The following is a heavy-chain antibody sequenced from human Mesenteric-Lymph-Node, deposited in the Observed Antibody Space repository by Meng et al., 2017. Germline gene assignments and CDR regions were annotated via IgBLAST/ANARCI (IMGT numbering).Heavy chain of an antibody. J-gene: IGHJ1*01. D-gene: IGHD3-10*01. CDR1: GGSFSGYY. V-gene: IGHV4-34*01. CDR3: LRGSGGSV. Sequence: QVRLQQWGAGLLKPSETLSLTCAVYGGSFSGYYWNWIRQPPGKGLEWIGEIPHRGSSAYNPSLKSRVSMSIDKSKNQFSLKLTSVTAADTAVYHCLRGSGGSVWGQGTLVTVSS. CDR2: IPHRGSS.